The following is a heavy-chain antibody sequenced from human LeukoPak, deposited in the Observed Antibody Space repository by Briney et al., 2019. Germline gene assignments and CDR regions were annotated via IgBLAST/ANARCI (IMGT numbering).Heavy chain of an antibody. CDR3: ARDVGDIVTIPAAISVP. Sequence: ASVKVSCKASGYTFSSYGISWVRQAPGQGLEWMGWISAYNGNTNYAQMVQGRVTMTTDTSTCTAYMEVRSLRSDDTAMYYCARDVGDIVTIPAAISVPWGQGTLVTVSS. D-gene: IGHD2-2*01. V-gene: IGHV1-18*01. CDR2: ISAYNGNT. J-gene: IGHJ5*02. CDR1: GYTFSSYG.